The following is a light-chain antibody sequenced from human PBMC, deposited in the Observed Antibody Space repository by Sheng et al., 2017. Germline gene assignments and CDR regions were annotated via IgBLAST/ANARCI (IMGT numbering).Light chain of an antibody. CDR1: SSNIGNNY. J-gene: IGLJ3*02. Sequence: QTVLTQPPSVSAAPGQKVTISCSGSSSNIGNNYVSWYQQLPGTAPKLLIFENNHRPSGIPDRFSGSKSGSSATLGITGLQTGDEADYFCGTWDSSLRGGVFGGGTKLTVL. CDR3: GTWDSSLRGGV. V-gene: IGLV1-51*02. CDR2: ENN.